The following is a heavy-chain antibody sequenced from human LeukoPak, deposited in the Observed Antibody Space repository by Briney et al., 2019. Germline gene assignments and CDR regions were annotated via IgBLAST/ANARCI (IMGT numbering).Heavy chain of an antibody. CDR2: IIPILGIA. Sequence: ASVKVSCKASGGTFSSYAISWVRQAPGQGLEWMGRIIPILGIANYAQKFQGRVTITADKSTSTAYMELSSLRPEDTAVYYCARGTKYSYDFWSGWDTSEIYYFDYWGQGTLVTVSS. V-gene: IGHV1-69*04. D-gene: IGHD3-3*01. CDR1: GGTFSSYA. CDR3: ARGTKYSYDFWSGWDTSEIYYFDY. J-gene: IGHJ4*02.